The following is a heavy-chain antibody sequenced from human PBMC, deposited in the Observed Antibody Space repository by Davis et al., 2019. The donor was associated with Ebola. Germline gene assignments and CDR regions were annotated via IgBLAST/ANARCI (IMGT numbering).Heavy chain of an antibody. CDR2: VSHSEREK. CDR1: GFTFSDHY. D-gene: IGHD3-3*01. V-gene: IGHV3-30*03. CDR3: ARAVFHEVLDY. Sequence: PGGSLRLSCAASGFTFSDHYMDWVRQAPGKGLEWVAVVSHSEREKFYTDSVKGRFTISRDNSENTLYLQMNSLTADDTAVYYCARAVFHEVLDYWGQGTPVTVSS. J-gene: IGHJ4*02.